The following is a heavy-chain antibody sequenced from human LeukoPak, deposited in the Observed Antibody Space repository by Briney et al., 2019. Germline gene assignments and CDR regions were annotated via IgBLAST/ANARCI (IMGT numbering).Heavy chain of an antibody. Sequence: PSETLSLTCTVSGDSISSGYYWGWIRQPPGKGLEWIGTISHIGSIYYNPSLKSRVTISVDTSKNQFSLKLSSVTAADTAVYYCARDQRYSSGWYERVYYYYYYMDVWGKGTTVTVSS. CDR2: ISHIGSI. CDR3: ARDQRYSSGWYERVYYYYYYMDV. V-gene: IGHV4-38-2*02. CDR1: GDSISSGYY. D-gene: IGHD6-19*01. J-gene: IGHJ6*03.